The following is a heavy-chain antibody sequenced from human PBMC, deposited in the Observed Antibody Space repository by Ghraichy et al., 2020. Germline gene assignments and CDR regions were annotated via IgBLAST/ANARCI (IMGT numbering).Heavy chain of an antibody. CDR1: GYTFINYY. V-gene: IGHV1-46*01. Sequence: ASVKVSCTASGYTFINYYIPWVRQAPGRGPEWMGVVYPSGGSSNYAQTFQGRVNMTRDTSTSTVYLNLTRLRSEDTAVYYCARHQGSYYRGFLDYWGQGTLVTVSS. CDR3: ARHQGSYYRGFLDY. D-gene: IGHD3-10*01. J-gene: IGHJ4*02. CDR2: VYPSGGSS.